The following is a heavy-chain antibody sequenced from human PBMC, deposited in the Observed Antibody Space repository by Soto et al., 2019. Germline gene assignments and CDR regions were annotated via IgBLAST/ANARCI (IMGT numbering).Heavy chain of an antibody. J-gene: IGHJ5*02. CDR1: GFTFSSYG. D-gene: IGHD3-22*01. V-gene: IGHV3-30*18. CDR3: AKDGLGHYYDSSSYFCP. Sequence: GGSLRVSCAASGFTFSSYGMHWVRQAPGKGLEWVAVISYDGSNKYYADSVKGRFTISRDNSKNTLYLQMNSLRAEDTAVYYCAKDGLGHYYDSSSYFCPWDQGTRVTVSS. CDR2: ISYDGSNK.